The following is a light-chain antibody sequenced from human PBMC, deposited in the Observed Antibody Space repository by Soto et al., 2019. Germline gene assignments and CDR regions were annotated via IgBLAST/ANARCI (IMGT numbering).Light chain of an antibody. J-gene: IGLJ1*01. V-gene: IGLV2-14*03. CDR3: VSFTTSRSYV. Sequence: QSVLTQPASVSGSPGQSITISCTGTSSDVGAYIFVSWYQQHPGKAPKLMIYDIINRPSGVSNRFSGSTSGNTASLTISGLPAEDEADYYCVSFTTSRSYVFGTGTKLTVL. CDR2: DII. CDR1: SSDVGAYIF.